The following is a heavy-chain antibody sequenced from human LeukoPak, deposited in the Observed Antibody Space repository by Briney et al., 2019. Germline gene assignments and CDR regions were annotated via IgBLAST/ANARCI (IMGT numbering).Heavy chain of an antibody. D-gene: IGHD5-24*01. CDR3: ASRDGYNFGSIDY. J-gene: IGHJ4*02. V-gene: IGHV1-69*13. CDR2: IIPIFGTA. CDR1: GGTFSSYA. Sequence: SVKVSCKASGGTFSSYAISWVRQAPGQGLEWMGGIIPIFGTANYAQKFQGRVTITAGESTSTAYMELSSLRSEDTAVYYCASRDGYNFGSIDYWGQGTLVTVSS.